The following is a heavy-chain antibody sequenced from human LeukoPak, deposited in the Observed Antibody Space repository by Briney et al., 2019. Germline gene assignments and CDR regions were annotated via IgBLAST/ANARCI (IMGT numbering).Heavy chain of an antibody. D-gene: IGHD3-9*01. Sequence: GGSLRLSCAASGFTFNTYSMNWVRQAPGKGLEWLSYVKSGNYDIQYADSVTGRFTVSRDSATNSLYLQMNDLKAEDTAVYYCARDSDWAYDYWGQGSLVTVSS. J-gene: IGHJ4*02. CDR1: GFTFNTYS. V-gene: IGHV3-48*01. CDR2: VKSGNYDI. CDR3: ARDSDWAYDY.